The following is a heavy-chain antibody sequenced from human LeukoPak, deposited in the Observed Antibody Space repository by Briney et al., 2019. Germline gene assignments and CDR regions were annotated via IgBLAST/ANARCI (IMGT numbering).Heavy chain of an antibody. V-gene: IGHV3-49*04. CDR2: IRSKAYGGTT. J-gene: IGHJ3*02. CDR1: GFTFGDYA. Sequence: GGSLRLSCTASGFTFGDYAMSWVRQAPGKGLEWVGFIRSKAYGGTTEYAASVKGRFTISRDDSKSIAYLQMNSLKTDDTAVYYCTRVTYPEALLWELDAFDIWGQGTMVTVSS. CDR3: TRVTYPEALLWELDAFDI. D-gene: IGHD1-26*01.